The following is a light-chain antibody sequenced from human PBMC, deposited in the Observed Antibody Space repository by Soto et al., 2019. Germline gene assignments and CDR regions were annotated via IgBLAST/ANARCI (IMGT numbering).Light chain of an antibody. V-gene: IGLV1-40*01. CDR3: QSYDNSLSGSGV. J-gene: IGLJ2*01. CDR2: ANT. Sequence: QSVLTQPPSVSGAPGQRVTISCTGSTSNIGAGYDVHWYQHLPGTAPKLLIYANTYRPSGVPDRFSGSKSGPSASLAITGLQAEDEADYYCQSYDNSLSGSGVFGGGTKHTVL. CDR1: TSNIGAGYD.